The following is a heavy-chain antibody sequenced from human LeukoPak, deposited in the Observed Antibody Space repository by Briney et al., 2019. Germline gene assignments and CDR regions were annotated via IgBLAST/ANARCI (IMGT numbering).Heavy chain of an antibody. CDR1: GFTVSSNY. D-gene: IGHD3-16*01. Sequence: GGSLRLSCAASGFTVSSNYMSWGRQAPGKGLEWVSIIYSGGSTYYADSVKGRFTISRDNSKNTLYLQMNSLRAEDTAVYYCAREELGSSLGFDPWGQGTLVTVSS. CDR2: IYSGGST. CDR3: AREELGSSLGFDP. J-gene: IGHJ5*02. V-gene: IGHV3-53*05.